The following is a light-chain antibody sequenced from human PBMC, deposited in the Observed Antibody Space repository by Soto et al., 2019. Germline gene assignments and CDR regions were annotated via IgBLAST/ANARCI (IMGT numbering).Light chain of an antibody. CDR3: QSYDSSLTAVV. Sequence: QPVLTQPPSVSGAPGQRVTISCTGGSSNIGAGYDVHWYQQLPGTAPKLLIYGNTHRHSGVPDRFSASKSGTSASLAITGLQAEDEADYHCQSYDSSLTAVVFGGGTKLTVL. CDR1: SSNIGAGYD. J-gene: IGLJ2*01. V-gene: IGLV1-40*01. CDR2: GNT.